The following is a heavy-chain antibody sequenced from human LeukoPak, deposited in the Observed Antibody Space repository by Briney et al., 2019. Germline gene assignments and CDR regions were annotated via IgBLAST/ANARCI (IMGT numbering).Heavy chain of an antibody. J-gene: IGHJ4*02. D-gene: IGHD6-19*01. CDR3: ARALGGGYSSGWYYFDY. Sequence: SETLSLTCAVSGYSISSGYYWGWIRQPPGQGLEWIGSIYHSGSTYYNPSLKSRVTISVDTSKNQFSLKLSSVTAADTAVYYCARALGGGYSSGWYYFDYWGQGTLVTVSS. V-gene: IGHV4-38-2*01. CDR2: IYHSGST. CDR1: GYSISSGYY.